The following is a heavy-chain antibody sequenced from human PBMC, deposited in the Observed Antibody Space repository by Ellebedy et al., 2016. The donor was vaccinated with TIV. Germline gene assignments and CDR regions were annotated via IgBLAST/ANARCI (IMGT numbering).Heavy chain of an antibody. J-gene: IGHJ4*02. CDR1: GFTFSNYC. D-gene: IGHD6-19*01. CDR3: AKHSVAATLGCFDH. Sequence: GESLKISCAASGFTFSNYCMSWVRQAPGKGLEWVANIKQGGSEIHYADSVKGRFTISRDNSKHTLFLLMNSLRAEDTAIYYCAKHSVAATLGCFDHWGQGTLITVSS. V-gene: IGHV3-7*03. CDR2: IKQGGSEI.